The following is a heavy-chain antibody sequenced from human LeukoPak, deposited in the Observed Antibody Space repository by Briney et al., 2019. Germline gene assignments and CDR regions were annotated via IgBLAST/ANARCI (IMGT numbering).Heavy chain of an antibody. Sequence: SETLSLTCAVYGGSFSGYYWSWIRQPPGKGLEWIGEINHSGSTNYNPSLKSRVTITVDTSKNQFSLKLSSVTAADTAVYYCARRGRYYDSSGYAPFDYWGQGTLVTVSS. J-gene: IGHJ4*02. CDR3: ARRGRYYDSSGYAPFDY. CDR2: INHSGST. CDR1: GGSFSGYY. D-gene: IGHD3-22*01. V-gene: IGHV4-34*01.